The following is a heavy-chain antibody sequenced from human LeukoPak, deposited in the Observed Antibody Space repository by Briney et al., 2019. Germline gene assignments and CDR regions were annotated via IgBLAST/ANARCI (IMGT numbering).Heavy chain of an antibody. Sequence: SETLSLTCAVSGGSISGGTWWSWVRQPPGKGLEWIGEIYHSGGTNYNPSLKSRVTISVDKSNNQFSLKLTSVTAADTAVYYCARINILTGYYKRRSFDYWGQGTLVTVSS. V-gene: IGHV4-4*02. CDR1: GGSISGGTW. CDR3: ARINILTGYYKRRSFDY. CDR2: IYHSGGT. J-gene: IGHJ4*02. D-gene: IGHD3-9*01.